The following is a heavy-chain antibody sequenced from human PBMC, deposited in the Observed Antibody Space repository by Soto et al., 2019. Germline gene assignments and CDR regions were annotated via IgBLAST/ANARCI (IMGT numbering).Heavy chain of an antibody. Sequence: ASVKVSCKASGSTLSAHGISWVRQAPGQGFEWMGWISFYSGDTKYAQNFQGRVTMTTDTSTNTAYMDLWSLSSDDTAVYYCSRDSGDYTSSWYRDSWGQGTLVTVSS. J-gene: IGHJ4*02. CDR2: ISFYSGDT. CDR3: SRDSGDYTSSWYRDS. V-gene: IGHV1-18*04. CDR1: GSTLSAHG. D-gene: IGHD6-13*01.